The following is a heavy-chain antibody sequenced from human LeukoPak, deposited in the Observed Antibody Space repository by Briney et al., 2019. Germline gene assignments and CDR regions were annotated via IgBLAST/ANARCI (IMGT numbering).Heavy chain of an antibody. CDR3: ARRSIAVAGFDY. CDR2: IYYSGST. D-gene: IGHD6-19*01. V-gene: IGHV4-59*05. CDR1: GGSISSYY. J-gene: IGHJ4*02. Sequence: SETLSLTCTVSGGSISSYYWSWIRQPPGKGLEWIGSIYYSGSTYYNPSLKSRVTISVDTSKNQFSLKLSSVTAADTAVYYCARRSIAVAGFDYWGQGTLVTVSS.